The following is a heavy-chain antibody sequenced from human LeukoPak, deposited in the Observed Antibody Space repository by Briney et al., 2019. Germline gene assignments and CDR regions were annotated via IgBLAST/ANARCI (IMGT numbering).Heavy chain of an antibody. CDR1: GCTFTGYY. Sequence: SVKVSCKASGCTFTGYYMDWVRQAPGQGLEWIGWINPNSGGTNYAQKFQGRVTMTRDTSISTAYMELSRLRSDDTAVYYCARDGYYDSSGYYRWGQGTLVTVSS. D-gene: IGHD3-22*01. J-gene: IGHJ4*02. CDR3: ARDGYYDSSGYYR. CDR2: INPNSGGT. V-gene: IGHV1-2*02.